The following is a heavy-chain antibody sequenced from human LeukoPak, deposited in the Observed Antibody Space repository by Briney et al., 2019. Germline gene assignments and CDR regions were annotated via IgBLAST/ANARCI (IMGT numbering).Heavy chain of an antibody. Sequence: SETLSLTCTVSGGSISSSSYYWGWIRQPLGKGLEWIGSMYYSGSTYYNPSLKSRVTVSVDTSNNQFSLKLSSVTAADTAVYYCGRLRITMMVVVNWGQGTLVTVSS. J-gene: IGHJ4*02. D-gene: IGHD3-22*01. CDR1: GGSISSSSYY. V-gene: IGHV4-39*01. CDR2: MYYSGST. CDR3: GRLRITMMVVVN.